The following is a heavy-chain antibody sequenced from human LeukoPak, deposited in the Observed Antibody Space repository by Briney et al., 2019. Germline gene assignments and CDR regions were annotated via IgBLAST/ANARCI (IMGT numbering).Heavy chain of an antibody. J-gene: IGHJ4*02. CDR3: ARHLKVRNHGPGSPYNLDF. Sequence: SETLSLTCAVYGGSFSGYYWSWIRQPPGKGLEWIGEINHSGSTNYNPSLKSRVTISVDTSKNQFSLKLSSVTAADTAVYYCARHLKVRNHGPGSPYNLDFWGQGTLVTVSS. V-gene: IGHV4-34*01. D-gene: IGHD3-10*01. CDR2: INHSGST. CDR1: GGSFSGYY.